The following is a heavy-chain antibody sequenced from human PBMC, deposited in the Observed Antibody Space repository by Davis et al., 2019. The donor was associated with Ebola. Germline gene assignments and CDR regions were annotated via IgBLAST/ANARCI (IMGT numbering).Heavy chain of an antibody. V-gene: IGHV3-9*01. Sequence: GGSLRLSCAASGFTVSSNYMSWVRQAPGKGLEWVSGISWNSGSIGYADSVKGRFTISRDNAKNSLYLQMNSLRAEDTALYYCAKEEVILARGFDYWGQGTLVTVSS. D-gene: IGHD3-10*01. CDR2: ISWNSGSI. CDR1: GFTVSSNY. J-gene: IGHJ4*02. CDR3: AKEEVILARGFDY.